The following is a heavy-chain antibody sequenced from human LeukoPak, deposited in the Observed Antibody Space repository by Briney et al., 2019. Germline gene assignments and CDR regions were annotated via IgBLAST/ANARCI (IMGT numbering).Heavy chain of an antibody. J-gene: IGHJ2*01. V-gene: IGHV3-23*01. CDR3: AKGPRKTLIRGDWYFDL. Sequence: GGSLRLFCAASGFSFSSYAMSWVRQTPGKGLEWVSSTGGSGGSTHYTDSVKGRFTISRDNSKSTLYPQMNSLRAEDTAVYYCAKGPRKTLIRGDWYFDLWGRGTLVTVSS. D-gene: IGHD3-10*01. CDR1: GFSFSSYA. CDR2: TGGSGGST.